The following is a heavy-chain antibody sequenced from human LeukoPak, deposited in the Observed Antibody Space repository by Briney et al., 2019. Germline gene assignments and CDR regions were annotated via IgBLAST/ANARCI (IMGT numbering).Heavy chain of an antibody. Sequence: GGSLRLSCAASGFNFNTYWMGWVRQAPGKGLEWVANIKQDGSEKYYVDSVKGRFTISRDNAKNSMYLQMNSLRAEDTAVYYCARVGFSAEDYWGQGTLVTVSS. CDR1: GFNFNTYW. D-gene: IGHD1-26*01. J-gene: IGHJ4*02. CDR2: IKQDGSEK. CDR3: ARVGFSAEDY. V-gene: IGHV3-7*01.